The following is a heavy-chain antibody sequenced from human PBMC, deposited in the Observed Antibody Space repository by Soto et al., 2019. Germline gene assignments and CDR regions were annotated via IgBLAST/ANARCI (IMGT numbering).Heavy chain of an antibody. CDR1: GFTFSSYA. Sequence: QVQLVESGGGVVQPGRSLRLSCAASGFTFSSYAMHWVRQAPGKGLEWVAVISYDGSNKYYADSVKGRFTISRDNSKNTLYLQMNSLRAEDTAVYYCARDSGSSGYYYGFWGQGTLVTVSS. CDR3: ARDSGSSGYYYGF. D-gene: IGHD3-22*01. J-gene: IGHJ4*02. V-gene: IGHV3-30-3*01. CDR2: ISYDGSNK.